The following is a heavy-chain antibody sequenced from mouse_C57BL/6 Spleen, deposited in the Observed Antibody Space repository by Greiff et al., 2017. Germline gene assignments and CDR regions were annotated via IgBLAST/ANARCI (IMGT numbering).Heavy chain of an antibody. J-gene: IGHJ1*03. D-gene: IGHD2-1*01. CDR3: AKQVIYYGRAWYFDV. CDR1: GFSLTSYG. Sequence: VKLMESGPGLVAPSQSLSITCTVSGFSLTSYGVSWVRQPPGKGLEWLGVIWGDGSTNYHSALISRLSISKDNSKSQVFLKLNSLPTDDTATYYSAKQVIYYGRAWYFDVWGTGTTVTVSS. CDR2: IWGDGST. V-gene: IGHV2-3*01.